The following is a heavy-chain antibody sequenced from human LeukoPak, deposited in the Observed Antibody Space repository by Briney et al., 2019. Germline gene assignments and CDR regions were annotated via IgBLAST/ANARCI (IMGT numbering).Heavy chain of an antibody. J-gene: IGHJ4*02. D-gene: IGHD2-2*01. CDR1: GFTFSSYW. V-gene: IGHV3-7*01. Sequence: GGSLRLSCAASGFTFSSYWMSWVRQAPGKGLEWVANIKQDGSEKYYVDSVKGRFTISRDNAKNSLYLQMNSLRAEDTAVYYCAKDLIALSRPDYYFDYWGQGTLVTVSS. CDR2: IKQDGSEK. CDR3: AKDLIALSRPDYYFDY.